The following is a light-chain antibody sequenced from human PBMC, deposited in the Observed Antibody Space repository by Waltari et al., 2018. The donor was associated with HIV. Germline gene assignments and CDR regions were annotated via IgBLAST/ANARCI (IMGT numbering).Light chain of an antibody. V-gene: IGKV1-5*03. Sequence: IQMTQSPSILSASVGDRVTITCRASQNVETCLAWYQQWPGRSPNLLIYKPSTLEYGVPARFSGSGSVTNFTLTIDTLHPDDFATYYCQQYNSDFYTFGLGSRLDLK. CDR1: QNVETC. J-gene: IGKJ3*01. CDR3: QQYNSDFYT. CDR2: KPS.